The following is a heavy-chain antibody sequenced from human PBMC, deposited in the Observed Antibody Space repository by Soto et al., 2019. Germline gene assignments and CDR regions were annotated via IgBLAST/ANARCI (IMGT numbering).Heavy chain of an antibody. CDR1: GFTFSNLA. CDR2: ISASGAST. D-gene: IGHD3-10*01. Sequence: EGQLLESGGGLVQPGGSLRVSCAASGFTFSNLAMNWVRQAPGKGLEWVSGISASGASTTYADSVKGRFTISRDNSKNTLYLQMNSLRAEDTGVYYCAKESSASRVSYYYAMDVWGQGTTVTVSS. V-gene: IGHV3-23*01. CDR3: AKESSASRVSYYYAMDV. J-gene: IGHJ6*02.